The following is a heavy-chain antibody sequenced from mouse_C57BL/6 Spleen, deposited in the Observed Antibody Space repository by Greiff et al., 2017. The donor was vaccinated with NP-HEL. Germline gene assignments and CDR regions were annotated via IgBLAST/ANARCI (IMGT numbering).Heavy chain of an antibody. CDR3: ARGAWTKFAY. V-gene: IGHV1-61*01. CDR2: IYPSDSET. J-gene: IGHJ3*01. Sequence: QVQLQQPGAELVRPGSSVKLSCKASGYTFTSYWMDWVKQRPGQGLEWIGNIYPSDSETNYNQKFKDKATLTVDKSSSTADMQLSSLTSEDSAVYYCARGAWTKFAYWGQGTLVTVSA. D-gene: IGHD3-1*01. CDR1: GYTFTSYW.